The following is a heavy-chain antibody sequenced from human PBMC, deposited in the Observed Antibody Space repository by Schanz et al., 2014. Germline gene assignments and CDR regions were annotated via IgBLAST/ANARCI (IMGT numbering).Heavy chain of an antibody. CDR3: AREQIMAAAGLVDY. D-gene: IGHD6-13*01. CDR1: GFTFSDYY. Sequence: VQLLESGGGLVRPGGSLRLSCAASGFTFSDYYMSWIRQAPGKGLEWVSYISGTTTYTNYADSVKGRFTISRDNAKNALYLQMNSLRAEDTAVYYCAREQIMAAAGLVDYWGHGTLVTVSS. J-gene: IGHJ4*01. V-gene: IGHV3-11*05. CDR2: ISGTTTYT.